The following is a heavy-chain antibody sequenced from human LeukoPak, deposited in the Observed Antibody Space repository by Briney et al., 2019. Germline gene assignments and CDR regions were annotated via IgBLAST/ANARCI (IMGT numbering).Heavy chain of an antibody. CDR1: GFNFSSYP. D-gene: IGHD3-10*02. V-gene: IGHV3-48*03. Sequence: PGGSLRLSCEPSGFNFSSYPMHWVRQAPGKGLEWVSYISSSGSTIYYADSVKGRFTISRDNAKNSLYLQMNSLRAEDTAVYYCAELGITMIGGVWGKGTTVTISS. J-gene: IGHJ6*04. CDR2: ISSSGSTI. CDR3: AELGITMIGGV.